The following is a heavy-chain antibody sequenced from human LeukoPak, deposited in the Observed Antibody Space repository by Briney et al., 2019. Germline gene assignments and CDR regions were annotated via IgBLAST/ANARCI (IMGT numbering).Heavy chain of an antibody. J-gene: IGHJ4*02. CDR2: IYYSWST. CDR3: ARDYYDSSSYGSN. V-gene: IGHV4-4*07. Sequence: SETLSLTCTVSGGSISSYYWSWIRQPAGKGLEWIGRIYYSWSTNYNPSLKSRVTMSVDTSKNQFSLKLSSVTAADTAVYYCARDYYDSSSYGSNWGQGTLVTVSS. D-gene: IGHD3-22*01. CDR1: GGSISSYY.